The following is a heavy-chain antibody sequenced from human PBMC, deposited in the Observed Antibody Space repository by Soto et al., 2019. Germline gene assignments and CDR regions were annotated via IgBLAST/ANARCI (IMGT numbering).Heavy chain of an antibody. CDR3: TRSTNWKYVYYFDY. D-gene: IGHD1-7*01. CDR1: GFSLSRKGMS. Sequence: SGPTLVNPKQTLILTCAFSGFSLSRKGMSVSWIRQPPGKALEFLALIDWEEEKFSSPSLRTRLTVSKDTSKSQVVLTLTNVDPVDTATYYCTRSTNWKYVYYFDYWGQGTLVTVSS. CDR2: IDWEEEK. V-gene: IGHV2-70*13. J-gene: IGHJ4*02.